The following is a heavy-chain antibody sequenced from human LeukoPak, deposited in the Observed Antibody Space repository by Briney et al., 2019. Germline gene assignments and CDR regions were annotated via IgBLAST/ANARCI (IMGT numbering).Heavy chain of an antibody. J-gene: IGHJ4*02. V-gene: IGHV1-18*01. D-gene: IGHD5-18*01. CDR2: ISAYSGNT. Sequence: ASVKVSCKASGYTFTSYGISWVRQAPGQGLEWMGWISAYSGNTNYAQKLQGRVTMTTDTSTSTAYMELRSLRSDDTAVYYCARGFGWIQLWYSLFDYWGQGTLVTVSS. CDR1: GYTFTSYG. CDR3: ARGFGWIQLWYSLFDY.